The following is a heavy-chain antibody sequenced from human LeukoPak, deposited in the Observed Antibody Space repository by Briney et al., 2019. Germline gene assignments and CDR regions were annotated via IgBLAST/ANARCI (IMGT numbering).Heavy chain of an antibody. D-gene: IGHD5-12*01. CDR2: ISNNGGYT. CDR1: GFTFSSSA. Sequence: GGSLRLSCAASGFTFSSSAMSWVRQAPGKGLEWVSAISNNGGYTYYADSVQGRFTISRDNSKNTLYLQMNSLRAEDTAVYYCAKAGSLDIVARQNYWGQGTLVTVSS. CDR3: AKAGSLDIVARQNY. J-gene: IGHJ4*02. V-gene: IGHV3-23*01.